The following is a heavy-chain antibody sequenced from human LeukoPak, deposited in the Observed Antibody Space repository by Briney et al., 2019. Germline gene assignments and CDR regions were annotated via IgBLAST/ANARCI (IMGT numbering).Heavy chain of an antibody. V-gene: IGHV4-39*01. D-gene: IGHD3-22*01. CDR3: ATHLSGYYDSSGYYLGV. Sequence: PPETPSLTPTVSRGSPSTSSYYSGWVRQPPGEGREWIGRIYYIGGTSSNTSLKSRVTISVDTSKSQCSMKLSSVTAADTAVYYCATHLSGYYDSSGYYLGVWGQGTTVTVSS. J-gene: IGHJ6*02. CDR1: RGSPSTSSYY. CDR2: IYYIGGT.